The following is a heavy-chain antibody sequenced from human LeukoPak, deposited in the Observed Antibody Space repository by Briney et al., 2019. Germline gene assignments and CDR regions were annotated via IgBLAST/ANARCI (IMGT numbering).Heavy chain of an antibody. CDR1: GYTFTNYA. Sequence: VASVKVSCKASGYTFTNYAFHWVRQAPGQRLEWMGWINAGNGNTKYSQKFQGRVTITRDTSASTAYMELSSLRSEDTAVYYCARSGSSSWYGYFDYWGQGTLVTVSS. CDR2: INAGNGNT. V-gene: IGHV1-3*01. J-gene: IGHJ4*02. CDR3: ARSGSSSWYGYFDY. D-gene: IGHD6-13*01.